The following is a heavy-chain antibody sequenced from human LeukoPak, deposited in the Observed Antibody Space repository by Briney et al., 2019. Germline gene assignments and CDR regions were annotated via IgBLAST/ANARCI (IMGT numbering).Heavy chain of an antibody. CDR3: ARRGIFGVVTFDY. Sequence: SETLSLTCAVYGGSISSSSYYWGWIRQPPGKGLEWIGSIYYSGSTYYNPSLKSRVTISVDTSKNQFSLKLSSVTAADTAVYYCARRGIFGVVTFDYWGQGTLVTVSS. D-gene: IGHD3-3*01. CDR2: IYYSGST. J-gene: IGHJ4*02. CDR1: GGSISSSSYY. V-gene: IGHV4-39*01.